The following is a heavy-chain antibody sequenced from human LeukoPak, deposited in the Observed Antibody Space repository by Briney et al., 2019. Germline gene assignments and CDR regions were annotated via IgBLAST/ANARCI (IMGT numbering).Heavy chain of an antibody. D-gene: IGHD5-24*01. CDR3: ARRWLHPYYYYYYMDV. CDR2: INPNSGGT. Sequence: ASVKVSCEASGYTFTGYYMHWVRQAPGQGLEWMGWINPNSGGTNYAQKFQGRVTMTRDTSISTAYMELSRLRSDDTAVYYCARRWLHPYYYYYYMDVWGKGTTVTVSS. CDR1: GYTFTGYY. J-gene: IGHJ6*03. V-gene: IGHV1-2*02.